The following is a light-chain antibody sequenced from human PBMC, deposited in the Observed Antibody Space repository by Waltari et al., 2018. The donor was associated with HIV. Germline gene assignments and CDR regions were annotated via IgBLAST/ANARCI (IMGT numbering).Light chain of an antibody. CDR3: ASFTGDNTVI. CDR2: DVD. V-gene: IGLV2-14*03. J-gene: IGLJ2*01. CDR1: DSDFGLYNF. Sequence: AVTQPASVSGLPGQSTTISCTGDDSDFGLYNFVSWYQQHSGKPPRLILYDVDSRASGVPDRCAGAMSGNTASLTISGLRAEDEGHYYCASFTGDNTVIFGGGTEVTVL.